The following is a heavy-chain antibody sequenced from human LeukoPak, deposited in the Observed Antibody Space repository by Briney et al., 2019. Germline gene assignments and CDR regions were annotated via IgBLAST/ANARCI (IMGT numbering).Heavy chain of an antibody. CDR2: INPNSGDT. J-gene: IGHJ4*02. CDR1: GYTFTGYY. D-gene: IGHD6-13*01. Sequence: GASVKVSCKASGYTFTGYYLHWVRQAPGQGLEWMGWINPNSGDTNYAQKFQGRVTMTRDTSISTAYMELSNLRSDDTALYYCAKDIEVHLAAALDYWGQGTLVTVSS. CDR3: AKDIEVHLAAALDY. V-gene: IGHV1-2*02.